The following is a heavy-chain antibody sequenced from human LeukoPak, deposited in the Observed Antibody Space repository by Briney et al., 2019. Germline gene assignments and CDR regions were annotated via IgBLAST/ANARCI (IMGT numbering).Heavy chain of an antibody. D-gene: IGHD5-24*01. J-gene: IGHJ4*02. CDR1: GGSISSGDYY. CDR2: IT. CDR3: ARHLDGYNVLFDY. V-gene: IGHV4-30-4*01. Sequence: PSQTLSLTCTVSGGSISSGDYYWSWIRQPPGKGLEWIGYITYYNPSLKSRVTISVDTSKNQFSLKLSSVTAADTAVYYCARHLDGYNVLFDYWGQGTLVTVSS.